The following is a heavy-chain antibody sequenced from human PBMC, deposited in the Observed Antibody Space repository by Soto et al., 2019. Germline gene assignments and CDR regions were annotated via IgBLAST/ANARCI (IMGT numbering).Heavy chain of an antibody. CDR1: GGSISSYY. J-gene: IGHJ6*02. CDR2: IYYSGST. V-gene: IGHV4-59*08. CDR3: ARQGGHDFWSGYYSGYYYGMDV. Sequence: SETLSLTCTVSGGSISSYYWSWIRQPPGKGLEWIGYIYYSGSTYYNPSLKSRVTISVDTSKNQFSLKLSSVTAADTAVYYCARQGGHDFWSGYYSGYYYGMDVWGQGTTVTVSS. D-gene: IGHD3-3*01.